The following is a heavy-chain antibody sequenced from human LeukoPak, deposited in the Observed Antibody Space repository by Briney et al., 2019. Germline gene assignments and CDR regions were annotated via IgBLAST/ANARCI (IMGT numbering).Heavy chain of an antibody. CDR3: ARVGALSSSWLLY. V-gene: IGHV3-48*03. CDR1: GFTFSSYE. J-gene: IGHJ4*02. D-gene: IGHD6-13*01. Sequence: GGSLRLSCAASGFTFSSYEMNWVRQAPGKGLEWVSSISRSATTIYYADSVKGRFTISRDNAKTSLYLQMNSLRAEDTAVYFCARVGALSSSWLLYWGQGTLVTVSS. CDR2: ISRSATTI.